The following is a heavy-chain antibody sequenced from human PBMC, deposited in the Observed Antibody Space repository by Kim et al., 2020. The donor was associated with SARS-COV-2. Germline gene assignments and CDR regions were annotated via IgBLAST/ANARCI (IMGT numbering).Heavy chain of an antibody. CDR3: AKGGSSGWKYNWFDP. Sequence: GGSLRLSCAASGFTFSSYGMHWVRQAPGKGLEWVAVISYDGSNKYYADSVKGRFTISRDNSKNTLYLQMNSLRAEDTAVYYCAKGGSSGWKYNWFDPWGQGTLVTVSS. V-gene: IGHV3-30*18. CDR2: ISYDGSNK. D-gene: IGHD6-19*01. CDR1: GFTFSSYG. J-gene: IGHJ5*02.